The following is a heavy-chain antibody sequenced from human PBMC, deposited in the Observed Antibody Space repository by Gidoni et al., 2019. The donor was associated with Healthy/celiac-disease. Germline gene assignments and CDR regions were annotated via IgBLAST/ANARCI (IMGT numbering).Heavy chain of an antibody. Sequence: QVQLQESGPGLVKPSPTLSLPCPVSGGPISSGSYYWSWIRHPAGKGLEWIGRISTSGSTNYNTPLKSRVTMSLDTSKNQFSLKLSSVTAADTAVYYCARELVGATTQGYFDYWGQGTLVTVSS. CDR1: GGPISSGSYY. CDR2: ISTSGST. D-gene: IGHD1-26*01. CDR3: ARELVGATTQGYFDY. V-gene: IGHV4-61*02. J-gene: IGHJ4*02.